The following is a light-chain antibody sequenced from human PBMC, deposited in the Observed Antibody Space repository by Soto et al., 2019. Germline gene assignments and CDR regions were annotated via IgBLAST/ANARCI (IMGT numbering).Light chain of an antibody. CDR3: QQYNSHSQT. J-gene: IGKJ2*01. Sequence: DIQMTQSPSTLSASVGDRVTISCRASQSISNWLAWYQQKPGKAPNLLISKASSLESGVPSRFSGSGSGTEFTLTISSLQSDDFATYYCQQYNSHSQTFGQGTTLEIK. CDR2: KAS. CDR1: QSISNW. V-gene: IGKV1-5*03.